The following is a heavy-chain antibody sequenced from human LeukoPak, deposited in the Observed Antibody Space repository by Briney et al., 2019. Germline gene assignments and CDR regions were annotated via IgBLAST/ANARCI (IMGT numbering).Heavy chain of an antibody. J-gene: IGHJ3*02. CDR3: TTNDAFDI. V-gene: IGHV3-15*01. CDR1: GYTFSNAW. Sequence: GGSLRLSCAASGYTFSNAWMNWVRQAPGKGLEWVGRIKNKIASGTTDYAAPVKGRFTISRDDSKNTLFLQMNSLKTEDTAMYYCTTNDAFDIWGQGTMVTVSS. CDR2: IKNKIASGTT.